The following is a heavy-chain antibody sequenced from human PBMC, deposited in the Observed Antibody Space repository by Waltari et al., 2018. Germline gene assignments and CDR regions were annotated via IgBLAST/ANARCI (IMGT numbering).Heavy chain of an antibody. CDR3: ARDRDFSTLDV. CDR2: IMKAGSTK. J-gene: IGHJ3*01. CDR1: GFTFNNYW. V-gene: IGHV3-7*04. Sequence: EVQLVQSGGGLVRPGGSLRLSCVGSGFTFNNYWIAWVRQAPGGGLEWVANIMKAGSTKQYVESARGRFSISRDNAKNSVYLQLNSLRVEDTAVYYCARDRDFSTLDVWGQGTTVTVSS. D-gene: IGHD2-21*02.